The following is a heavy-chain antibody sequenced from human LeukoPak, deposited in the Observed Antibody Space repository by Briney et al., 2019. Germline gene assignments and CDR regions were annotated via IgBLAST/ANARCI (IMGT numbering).Heavy chain of an antibody. CDR2: IYHSGST. V-gene: IGHV4-38-2*02. CDR3: ARDRSGYGN. J-gene: IGHJ4*02. D-gene: IGHD5-12*01. Sequence: SETLSLTCAVSGYSISSGYYWGWIRQPPGKGLEWIGSIYHSGSTYYNPSLKSRFTISVDTSKNQFSLKLSSVTAADTAVYYCARDRSGYGNWGQGTLVTVSS. CDR1: GYSISSGYY.